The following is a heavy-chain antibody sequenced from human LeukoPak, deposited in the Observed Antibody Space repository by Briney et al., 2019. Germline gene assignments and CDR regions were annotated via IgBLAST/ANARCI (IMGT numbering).Heavy chain of an antibody. Sequence: PGGSLRLSCAASGFTFSSYGMHWVRQAPGKGLEWVSALSGSGDRTFYVDSVKGRFTVSRDNSKNTLYLQMDSLRVDDTALYYCARGGTNYYYMDVWGNGTTVTVSS. CDR1: GFTFSSYG. V-gene: IGHV3-23*01. J-gene: IGHJ6*03. CDR3: ARGGTNYYYMDV. CDR2: LSGSGDRT.